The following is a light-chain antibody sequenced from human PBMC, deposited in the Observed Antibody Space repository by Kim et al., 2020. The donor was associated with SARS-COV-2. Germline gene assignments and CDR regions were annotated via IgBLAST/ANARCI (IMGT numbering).Light chain of an antibody. CDR3: QVWDSYSDHVV. V-gene: IGLV3-21*04. J-gene: IGLJ2*01. CDR1: NIGSKS. CDR2: YDS. Sequence: APGKTARITCGGNNIGSKSVHWYQQKPGQAPVLVIYYDSDRPSGIPARFSGSNSGNTATLTISRVEAGDEADYYCQVWDSYSDHVVFGGGTQLTVL.